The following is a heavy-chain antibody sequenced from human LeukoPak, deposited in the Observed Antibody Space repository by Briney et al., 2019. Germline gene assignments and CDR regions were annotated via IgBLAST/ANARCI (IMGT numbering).Heavy chain of an antibody. CDR1: GFTFSTYS. Sequence: GGSLRLSCAASGFTFSTYSMKWVRQAPGKGLEWVSYISDSGAMYYADSVRGRFTISREDAQNSLFLQMNSLRAEDTAVYYCARDGGYRGYDADCWGQGTLVTVSS. D-gene: IGHD5-12*01. J-gene: IGHJ4*02. CDR2: ISDSGAM. V-gene: IGHV3-48*01. CDR3: ARDGGYRGYDADC.